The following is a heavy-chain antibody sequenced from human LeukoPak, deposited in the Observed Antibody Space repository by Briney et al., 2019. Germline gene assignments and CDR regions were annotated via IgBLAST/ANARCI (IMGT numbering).Heavy chain of an antibody. V-gene: IGHV3-23*01. CDR1: GFTFSSYA. CDR2: ISGSGGST. J-gene: IGHJ5*02. D-gene: IGHD3-10*01. Sequence: GGSLRLSCAASGFTFSSYAMSWVRQAPGKGLEWVSAISGSGGSTYYADSVKGRFTISRDNSKNTLYLQMNSLRAEDTAVYYCAKDALYYGSGSYYTDWFDPWGQGTPVTVSS. CDR3: AKDALYYGSGSYYTDWFDP.